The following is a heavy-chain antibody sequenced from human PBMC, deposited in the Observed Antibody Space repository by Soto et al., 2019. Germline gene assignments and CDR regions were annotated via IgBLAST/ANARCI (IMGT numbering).Heavy chain of an antibody. CDR1: GGTFSSYA. D-gene: IGHD2-2*01. CDR3: ARSWWSQLLSGVYGMDV. CDR2: IIPIFGTA. V-gene: IGHV1-69*13. Sequence: GASVKVSCKASGGTFSSYAISWVRQAPGQGLEWMGGIIPIFGTANYAQKFQGRVTITADESTSTAYMELSSLRSEDTAVYYCARSWWSQLLSGVYGMDVWGQGTTVTVSS. J-gene: IGHJ6*02.